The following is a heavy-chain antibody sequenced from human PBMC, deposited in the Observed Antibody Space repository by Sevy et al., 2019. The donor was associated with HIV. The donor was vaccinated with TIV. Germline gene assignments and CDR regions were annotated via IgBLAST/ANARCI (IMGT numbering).Heavy chain of an antibody. CDR3: ARDGGTLTTPGSFDI. CDR1: GGSISSGVYS. Sequence: SETLSLTCAVSGGSISSGVYSWNWIRQPPGKGLEWIGYIFHTGNTFYNPSLKSRVTVSLDKSENQFSLRLSSVTTADTAVYYCARDGGTLTTPGSFDIWGQRTMVTVSS. V-gene: IGHV4-30-2*01. J-gene: IGHJ3*02. CDR2: IFHTGNT. D-gene: IGHD3-16*01.